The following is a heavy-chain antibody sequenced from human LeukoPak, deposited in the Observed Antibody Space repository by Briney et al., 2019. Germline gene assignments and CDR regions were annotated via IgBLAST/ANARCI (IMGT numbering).Heavy chain of an antibody. Sequence: GRSLRLSCTASGFTLSSFGMHWVRQAPGKGLEWVAVVSDDGSNTYYADSVKGRFTISRDNSKNTLYLQLNSLRAEDTAVYYCAKDADTATIIYWYFDLWGRGTLVTASS. V-gene: IGHV3-30*18. D-gene: IGHD5-18*01. CDR3: AKDADTATIIYWYFDL. CDR2: VSDDGSNT. J-gene: IGHJ2*01. CDR1: GFTLSSFG.